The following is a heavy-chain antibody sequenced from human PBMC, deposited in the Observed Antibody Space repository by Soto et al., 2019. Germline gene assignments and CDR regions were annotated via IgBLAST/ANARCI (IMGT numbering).Heavy chain of an antibody. J-gene: IGHJ4*02. CDR2: MNPNSGNT. D-gene: IGHD6-19*01. CDR3: AREYSSGWYDFDY. CDR1: GYTFTNYD. Sequence: GASVKVSCKASGYTFTNYDINWVRQATGQGLEWMGWMNPNSGNTGYAQKFQGRVTMTRNTSINTAYMELSSLRSEDTAVYYCAREYSSGWYDFDYWGQGTLVTVSS. V-gene: IGHV1-8*01.